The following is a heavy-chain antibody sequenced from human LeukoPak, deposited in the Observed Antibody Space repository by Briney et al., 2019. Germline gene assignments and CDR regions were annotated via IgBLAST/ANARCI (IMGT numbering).Heavy chain of an antibody. J-gene: IGHJ5*02. CDR3: ARDLSGSYCYDH. CDR2: IIPIFGTA. V-gene: IGHV1-69*05. D-gene: IGHD1-26*01. CDR1: GGTFSNYA. Sequence: ASVKVSCKASGGTFSNYAISWVRQAPGQGLEWMGGIIPIFGTANYAQKFQGRVTITTDESTSTAYMELSSLRSEDTAVYYCARDLSGSYCYDHWGQGTLVTVSS.